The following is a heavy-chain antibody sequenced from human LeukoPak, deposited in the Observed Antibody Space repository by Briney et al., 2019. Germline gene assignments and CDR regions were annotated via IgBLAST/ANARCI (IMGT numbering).Heavy chain of an antibody. Sequence: PGGSLRLSCAASGFTFSNAWMSWVRQAPGKGLEWAGRIKSKTDGGTTDYAAPVKGRFTISRDESKNTLYLQMNSLKTEDTAVYYCTTEYYYGSGSHYNWFDPWGQGTLVTVSS. CDR3: TTEYYYGSGSHYNWFDP. CDR1: GFTFSNAW. J-gene: IGHJ5*02. V-gene: IGHV3-15*01. CDR2: IKSKTDGGTT. D-gene: IGHD3-10*01.